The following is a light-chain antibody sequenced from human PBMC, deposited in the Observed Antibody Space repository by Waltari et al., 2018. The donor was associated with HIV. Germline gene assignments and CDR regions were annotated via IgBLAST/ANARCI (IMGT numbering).Light chain of an antibody. CDR2: GFS. CDR3: SSYTRSSTLGV. J-gene: IGLJ1*01. CDR1: SSDVGGYNH. V-gene: IGLV2-14*03. Sequence: QSALTQPASVSGSPGQSITISCTGTSSDVGGYNHVSWYQQHPGTAPKLMIFGFSNRPSEVSNRFSGSKSGNTASLTISGLQAEDEADYYCSSYTRSSTLGVFGTGTKVTVL.